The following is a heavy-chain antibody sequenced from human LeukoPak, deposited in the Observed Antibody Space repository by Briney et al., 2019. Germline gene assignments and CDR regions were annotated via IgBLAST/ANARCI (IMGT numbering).Heavy chain of an antibody. CDR1: GGSFSGYY. J-gene: IGHJ4*02. D-gene: IGHD3-22*01. CDR2: INHSGST. Sequence: SETLSLTCAVYGGSFSGYYWSWIRQPPGKGLEWIGEINHSGSTNYNPSLKSRVTISVDTSKNQFSLKLSSVTAADTAVYYCAREAPTYYYDSSGYRGYPYFDYWGQGTLVTVSS. CDR3: AREAPTYYYDSSGYRGYPYFDY. V-gene: IGHV4-34*01.